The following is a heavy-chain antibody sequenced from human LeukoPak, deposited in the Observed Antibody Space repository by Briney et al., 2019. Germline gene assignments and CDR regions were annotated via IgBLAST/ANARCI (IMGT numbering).Heavy chain of an antibody. CDR2: IYYSGST. J-gene: IGHJ6*03. V-gene: IGHV4-59*12. CDR1: GGSISSYY. Sequence: PSETLSLTCTVSGGSISSYYWSWIRQPPEKGLEWIGYIYYSGSTNYNPSLKSRVTISVDTSKNQFSLKLSSVTAADTAVYYCARGRYCSSTSCYTGGLWNYYYYMDVWGKGTTVTVSS. CDR3: ARGRYCSSTSCYTGGLWNYYYYMDV. D-gene: IGHD2-2*02.